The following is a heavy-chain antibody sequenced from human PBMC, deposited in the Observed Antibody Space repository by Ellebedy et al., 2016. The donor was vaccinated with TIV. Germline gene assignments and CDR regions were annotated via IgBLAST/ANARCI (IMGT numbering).Heavy chain of an antibody. Sequence: SETLSLTXTVSGGSISSSSYYWGWTRQPPGKGLEWIGSIYYSGSTYYNPSLKSRVTISVDTSKNQFSLKLSSVTAADTAVYYCAAIQGGADYWGQGTLVTVSS. CDR2: IYYSGST. V-gene: IGHV4-39*01. D-gene: IGHD3-16*01. CDR3: AAIQGGADY. J-gene: IGHJ4*02. CDR1: GGSISSSSYY.